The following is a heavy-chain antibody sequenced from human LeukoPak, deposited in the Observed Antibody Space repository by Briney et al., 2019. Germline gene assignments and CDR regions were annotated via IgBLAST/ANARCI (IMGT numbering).Heavy chain of an antibody. CDR3: ARLSSGQNNWFDP. D-gene: IGHD2/OR15-2a*01. J-gene: IGHJ5*02. CDR2: IYYSGST. CDR1: GASISSYY. Sequence: SETLSLTCTVSGASISSYYWSWIRQPPGKGLEWIGYIYYSGSTNYNPSLKSRVTISVDTPKNQFSLKLSSVTAADTAVYYCARLSSGQNNWFDPWGQGTLVTVSS. V-gene: IGHV4-59*01.